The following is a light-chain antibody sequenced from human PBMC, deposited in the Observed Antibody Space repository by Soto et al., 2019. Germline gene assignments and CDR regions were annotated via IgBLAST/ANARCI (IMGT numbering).Light chain of an antibody. CDR3: QAWDSSTAP. V-gene: IGLV3-1*01. CDR1: KLENKY. J-gene: IGLJ2*01. CDR2: ENN. Sequence: SYELTQPPSVSVSPGQTASITCSGDKLENKYVCWYQQKPGQSPLLVIYENNKRPSGIPERISGSNSGNTATLTISGTQAMDEADYYCQAWDSSTAPFGGGTKVTVL.